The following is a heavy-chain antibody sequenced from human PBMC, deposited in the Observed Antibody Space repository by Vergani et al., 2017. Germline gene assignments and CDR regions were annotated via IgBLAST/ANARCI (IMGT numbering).Heavy chain of an antibody. J-gene: IGHJ6*02. CDR1: GFTFSSHA. CDR3: AKGVYCSSTSCYEGRGYYYGMGV. V-gene: IGHV3-23*01. Sequence: EGQRLESGGALEQPGGSLRLSCAAPGFTFSSHAMSGVRQVPGKGLKWVSGISVSGGNTYYANSVKGRFTISRDNSKNTLYLQMNSLRADDTAVYYCAKGVYCSSTSCYEGRGYYYGMGVWGQGTTVTFSS. D-gene: IGHD2-2*01. CDR2: ISVSGGNT.